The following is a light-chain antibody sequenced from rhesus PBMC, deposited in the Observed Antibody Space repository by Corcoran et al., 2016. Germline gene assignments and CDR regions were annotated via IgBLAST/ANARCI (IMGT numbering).Light chain of an antibody. CDR1: QGISSW. CDR2: KAS. CDR3: LQYNSDPLT. V-gene: IGKV1-21*01. Sequence: DIQMTQSPSSLSASVGDRVTITCRASQGISSWLAWYQQQPGKAPKLLIYKASSLQSGVPSRFRGSGSGTDFTLTISSLQPEDCATYYCLQYNSDPLTFGGGTKVEIK. J-gene: IGKJ4*01.